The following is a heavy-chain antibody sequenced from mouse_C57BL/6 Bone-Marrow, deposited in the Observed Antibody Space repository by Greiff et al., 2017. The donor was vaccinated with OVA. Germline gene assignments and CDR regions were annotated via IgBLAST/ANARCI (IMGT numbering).Heavy chain of an antibody. CDR3: ARDDGYPSWFAY. CDR2: IYPRSGNT. CDR1: GYTFTSYG. D-gene: IGHD2-3*01. J-gene: IGHJ3*01. V-gene: IGHV1-81*01. Sequence: VQLQQSGAELARPGASVKLSCKASGYTFTSYGISWVKQRTGQGLEWIGEIYPRSGNTYYNEKFKGKATLTVDKSSSTAYMELRSLTSEDSAVYFCARDDGYPSWFAYWGQGTLVTVSA.